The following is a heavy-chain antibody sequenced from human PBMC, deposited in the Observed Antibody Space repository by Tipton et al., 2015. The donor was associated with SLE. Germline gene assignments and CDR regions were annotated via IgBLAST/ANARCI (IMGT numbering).Heavy chain of an antibody. CDR3: ARRGVRSRGYYFDL. V-gene: IGHV4-39*07. J-gene: IGHJ4*02. D-gene: IGHD3-3*01. CDR2: VYYSGRT. Sequence: TLSLTCTVSGGSMSSSTYYWGWIRQPPGKGLEWIGSVYYSGRTYYNPSLKSRVTISVDTSKNQVSMGLRSLTAADTGIYYCARRGVRSRGYYFDLWGQGTLVTVSS. CDR1: GGSMSSSTYY.